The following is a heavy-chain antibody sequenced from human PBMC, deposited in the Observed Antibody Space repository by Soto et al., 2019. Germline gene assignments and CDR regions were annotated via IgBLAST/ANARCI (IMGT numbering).Heavy chain of an antibody. D-gene: IGHD3-22*01. CDR2: IKSKTAGGTT. Sequence: GGSLRLSCAASGFTFSNAWMSWVRQAPGKXLEWVGRIKSKTAGGTTDYAAPVKGRFTISRDDSKNTLYLQMNSLKTEDTAVYYCTTGVDSSGYLGGPHGMDVWGQGTTVTVSS. J-gene: IGHJ6*02. V-gene: IGHV3-15*01. CDR1: GFTFSNAW. CDR3: TTGVDSSGYLGGPHGMDV.